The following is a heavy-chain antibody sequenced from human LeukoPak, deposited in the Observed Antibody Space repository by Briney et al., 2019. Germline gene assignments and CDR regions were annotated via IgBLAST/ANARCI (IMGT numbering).Heavy chain of an antibody. CDR1: GFTFSSYE. CDR3: ARLDITMVRGVLNYYYMDV. D-gene: IGHD3-10*01. V-gene: IGHV3-48*03. J-gene: IGHJ6*03. Sequence: GGSLRLSCAASGFTFSSYEMNWVRQAPGKGLEWVSYISSSGSTIYYADSVKGRFTISRDNAKNSLYLQMNSLRAADTAVYYCARLDITMVRGVLNYYYMDVWGKGTTVTISS. CDR2: ISSSGSTI.